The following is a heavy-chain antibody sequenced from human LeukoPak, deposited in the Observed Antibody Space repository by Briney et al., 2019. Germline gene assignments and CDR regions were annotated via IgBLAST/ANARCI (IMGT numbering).Heavy chain of an antibody. Sequence: PGGSLRLSCAASGFTFSSYWMHWVRQAPGKGLVWVSRINSDGSSTSYADSVKGRFTISRDNSKNTLYLQMNSLRAEDTAVYYCAKLLGYSYGYDFDYWGQGTLVTVSS. V-gene: IGHV3-74*01. CDR3: AKLLGYSYGYDFDY. CDR1: GFTFSSYW. D-gene: IGHD5-18*01. J-gene: IGHJ4*02. CDR2: INSDGSST.